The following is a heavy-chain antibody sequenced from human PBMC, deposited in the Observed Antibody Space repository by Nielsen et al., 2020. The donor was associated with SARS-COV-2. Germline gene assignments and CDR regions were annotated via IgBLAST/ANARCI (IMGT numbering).Heavy chain of an antibody. D-gene: IGHD5-12*01. V-gene: IGHV2-5*02. CDR1: GFSLSTSGVG. CDR2: IYWDDDK. CDR3: AHQRHSGCDWGYGYYYYYMDV. Sequence: SGPTLVKPTQTLTLTCTFSGFSLSTSGVGVGWIRQPPGKALEWLALIYWDDDKRYSPSLKSRLTITKDTSKNQVVLTMTNMDPVDTATYYCAHQRHSGCDWGYGYYYYYMDVWGKGTTVTVSS. J-gene: IGHJ6*03.